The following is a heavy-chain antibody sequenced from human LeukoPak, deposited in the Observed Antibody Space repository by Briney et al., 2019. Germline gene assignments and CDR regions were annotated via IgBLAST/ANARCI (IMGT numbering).Heavy chain of an antibody. CDR1: GIIFSSYG. V-gene: IGHV3-30*02. J-gene: IGHJ6*03. D-gene: IGHD2-15*01. CDR2: IRYDGSIK. CDR3: AKDARRVRDIGVVFGRGRGYMDV. Sequence: GGSLRLSCAASGIIFSSYGMHWVRQAPGKGLEWVAFIRYDGSIKYYADSVKGRFTISRDNSKNTLYLQMNSLRGEDTAVYYCAKDARRVRDIGVVFGRGRGYMDVWGKGTTATISS.